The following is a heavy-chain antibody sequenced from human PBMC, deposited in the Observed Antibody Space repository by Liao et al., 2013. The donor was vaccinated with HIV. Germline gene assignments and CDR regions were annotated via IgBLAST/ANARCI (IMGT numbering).Heavy chain of an antibody. D-gene: IGHD2-2*03. CDR2: IYISGGT. J-gene: IGHJ4*02. Sequence: QVHLQESGPGLIKPSETLSLTCNVSGGSISSYYWNWIRQPAGQGLEWIGRIYISGGTNYNPSLKSRVTMSLDTSKNQFSLKLTSVTAADTAVYFCVRQSRLGLDSLHFDSWGQGTQVTISS. V-gene: IGHV4-4*07. CDR3: VRQSRLGLDSLHFDS. CDR1: GGSISSYY.